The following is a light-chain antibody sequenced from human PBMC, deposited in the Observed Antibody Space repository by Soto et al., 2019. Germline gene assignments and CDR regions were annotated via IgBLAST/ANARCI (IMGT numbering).Light chain of an antibody. CDR1: QSVASPY. V-gene: IGKV3-20*01. CDR2: GAS. Sequence: EIVLTQSPGTLSLSPGERATLFCGASQSVASPYLAWYQQKPGQAPRRLIYGASSRAAGLPNRFSASGSGTDFTLTISRLEPEDFAVYYCQQYGNSPETFGQGTKVEIK. J-gene: IGKJ1*01. CDR3: QQYGNSPET.